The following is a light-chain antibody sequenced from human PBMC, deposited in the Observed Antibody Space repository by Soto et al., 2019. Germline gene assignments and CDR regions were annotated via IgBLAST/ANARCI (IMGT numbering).Light chain of an antibody. J-gene: IGKJ1*01. CDR1: QNINNY. Sequence: IQLTQSPSSLSASVGDRVTITCQASQNINNYLNWYQQKPGRAPKLLIYAASSVQSGVPLRFSGSGSGTDFTLTISRLEPEDFAVYYCQQYGSFGQGTKVDIK. CDR2: AAS. V-gene: IGKV1-39*01. CDR3: QQYGS.